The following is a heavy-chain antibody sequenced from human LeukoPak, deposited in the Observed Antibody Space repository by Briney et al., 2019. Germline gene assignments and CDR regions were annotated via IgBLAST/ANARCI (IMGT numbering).Heavy chain of an antibody. CDR3: ARSNSYAFDY. J-gene: IGHJ4*02. D-gene: IGHD3-16*01. V-gene: IGHV3-30*02. Sequence: GGSLRLSCAASGFTFSNPGMHWVRQAPGTGLEWVAFIRFDGSVKYYTDSVKGRFTISRDNSKNTLYLQMNSLRTEDTAVYYCARSNSYAFDYWGQGTLVTVSS. CDR2: IRFDGSVK. CDR1: GFTFSNPG.